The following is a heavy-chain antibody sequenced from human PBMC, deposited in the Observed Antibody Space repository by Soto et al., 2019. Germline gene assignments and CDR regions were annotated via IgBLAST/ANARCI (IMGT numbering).Heavy chain of an antibody. V-gene: IGHV3-74*01. J-gene: IGHJ6*04. CDR1: VFTHSCLS. CDR3: ARGWFGPDV. CDR2: IDNAGTDS. Sequence: EVQLVESGGGLVQPGGSLRLSCAACVFTHSCLSMHWARQAPGKGLVWVSGIDNAGTDSTYADSVKGRFTSSRDNAKNMLYLQMNSLRVEDTAVYYCARGWFGPDVWGKGTTVTVSS. D-gene: IGHD3-10*01.